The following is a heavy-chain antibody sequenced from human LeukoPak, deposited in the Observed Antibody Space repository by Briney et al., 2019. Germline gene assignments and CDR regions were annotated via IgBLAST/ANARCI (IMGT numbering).Heavy chain of an antibody. CDR1: GYTFTGYG. D-gene: IGHD2-15*01. V-gene: IGHV1-18*01. CDR3: ARAERYCSGGSCYLGVYYYGMDV. J-gene: IGHJ6*02. Sequence: ASVKVSCKASGYTFTGYGISWVRQAPGQGLEWMGWISAYNGNTNYAQKLQGRVTMTTDTSTSTAYMELRSLRSDDTAVYYCARAERYCSGGSCYLGVYYYGMDVWGQGTTVTVSS. CDR2: ISAYNGNT.